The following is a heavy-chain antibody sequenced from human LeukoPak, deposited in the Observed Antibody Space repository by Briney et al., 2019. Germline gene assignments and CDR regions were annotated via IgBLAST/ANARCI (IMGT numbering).Heavy chain of an antibody. CDR3: AREGGYYGDYPDY. J-gene: IGHJ4*02. Sequence: SETLSLTCTVSGGSISSYYWSWLRQPAGKGLEWIGRIYTSGSTNYSPSLKSRVTMSVDTSKNQFSLKLSSVTAADTAVYYCAREGGYYGDYPDYWGQGTLVTVSS. CDR2: IYTSGST. D-gene: IGHD4-17*01. V-gene: IGHV4-4*07. CDR1: GGSISSYY.